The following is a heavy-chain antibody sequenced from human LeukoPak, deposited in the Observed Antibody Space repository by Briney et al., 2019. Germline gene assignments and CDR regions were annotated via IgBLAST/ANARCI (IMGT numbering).Heavy chain of an antibody. CDR1: GYTFTSYD. D-gene: IGHD3-10*01. CDR3: ARGAVSSGYFAS. J-gene: IGHJ4*02. CDR2: MNPNSGNT. V-gene: IGHV1-8*01. Sequence: ASVKVSCKASGYTFTSYDINWVRQATGQGLEWMGWMNPNSGNTGYAQKFQGRVTMTRNTSISTAYMELSSLRAEDTAVYYCARGAVSSGYFASWGQGTLVTVSS.